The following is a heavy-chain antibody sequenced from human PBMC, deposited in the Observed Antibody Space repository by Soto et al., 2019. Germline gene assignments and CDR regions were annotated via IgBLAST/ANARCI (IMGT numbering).Heavy chain of an antibody. CDR1: GFTFSSYA. CDR2: ISYDGSNK. Sequence: GGSLRLSCAASGFTFSSYAMHWVRQAPGKGLEWVAVISYDGSNKYYADSVKGRFTISRDNSKNTLYLQMNSLRAEDTAVYYCARNPDYYDSSGYYPPLYYWGQGTLVTVSS. CDR3: ARNPDYYDSSGYYPPLYY. J-gene: IGHJ4*02. V-gene: IGHV3-30-3*01. D-gene: IGHD3-22*01.